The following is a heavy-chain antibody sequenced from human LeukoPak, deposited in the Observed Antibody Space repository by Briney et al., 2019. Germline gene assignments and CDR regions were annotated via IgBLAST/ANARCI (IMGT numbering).Heavy chain of an antibody. CDR3: AISLTRTSDY. V-gene: IGHV3-74*01. D-gene: IGHD1-7*01. CDR1: GFTFTSYW. CDR2: INSDGKST. Sequence: GSLRLSCAASGFTFTSYWMHWVRQGPGKGLVWVSRINSDGKSTTYADSVKGRFTISRDNTKNTLYLEMNSLRAEDTAVYYCAISLTRTSDYWGQGTLVTVSS. J-gene: IGHJ4*02.